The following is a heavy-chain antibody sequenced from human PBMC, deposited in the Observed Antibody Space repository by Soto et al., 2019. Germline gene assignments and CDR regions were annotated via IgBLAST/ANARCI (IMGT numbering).Heavy chain of an antibody. CDR2: IKKDGTEI. V-gene: IGHV3-7*01. J-gene: IGHJ4*02. D-gene: IGHD3-10*01. Sequence: EVQLMESGGGLVQPGGSLRLSCVTSGFSFSSSWMAWVRQAPGKGLEWVADIKKDGTEINYVDSVNGRVNISSDNAMNSLYLQMDSLRVEDTAVYYCGRDPYYGAIDYWGLGTQVIVSS. CDR1: GFSFSSSW. CDR3: GRDPYYGAIDY.